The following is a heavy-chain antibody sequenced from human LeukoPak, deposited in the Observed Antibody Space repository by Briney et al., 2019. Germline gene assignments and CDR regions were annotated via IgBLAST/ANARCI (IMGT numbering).Heavy chain of an antibody. CDR2: ISGSSSHV. Sequence: GGSLRLSCEASGFSFSIYNMNWVRLAPVKGLEWVSSISGSSSHVWYADSVKGRFTSSRDNAKNSLYLQMSSLRVEDTAVYYCARDQYYSDSSGYPYDIWGQGTMVTVSS. D-gene: IGHD3-22*01. CDR3: ARDQYYSDSSGYPYDI. V-gene: IGHV3-21*01. J-gene: IGHJ3*02. CDR1: GFSFSIYN.